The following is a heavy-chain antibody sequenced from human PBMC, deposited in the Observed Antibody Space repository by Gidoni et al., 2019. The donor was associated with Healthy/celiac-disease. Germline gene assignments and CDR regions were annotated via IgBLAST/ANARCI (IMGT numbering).Heavy chain of an antibody. Sequence: QVQLVESGGGVVQPGRSLRLSCAASGFTFSSYAMHWVRQAPGKGLEWVAVISYDGSNKYYADSVKGRFTISRDNSKNTLYLQMNSLRAEDTAVYYCALMTTVTTHSDLVSDYWGQGTLVTVSS. CDR3: ALMTTVTTHSDLVSDY. CDR2: ISYDGSNK. CDR1: GFTFSSYA. V-gene: IGHV3-30-3*01. J-gene: IGHJ4*02. D-gene: IGHD4-17*01.